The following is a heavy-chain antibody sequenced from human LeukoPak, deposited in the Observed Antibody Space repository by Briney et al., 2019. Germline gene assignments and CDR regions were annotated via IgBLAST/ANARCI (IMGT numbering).Heavy chain of an antibody. CDR3: ARVRSYDSSGYPLDY. D-gene: IGHD3-22*01. J-gene: IGHJ4*02. V-gene: IGHV1-18*01. CDR1: GYTFTSYG. CDR2: ISAYNGNT. Sequence: GASVKVSCKASGYTFTSYGISWVRQAPGQGLEWMGWISAYNGNTNHAQKLQGRVTMTTDTSTSTAYMELRSLRSDDTAVYYCARVRSYDSSGYPLDYWGQGTLVTVSS.